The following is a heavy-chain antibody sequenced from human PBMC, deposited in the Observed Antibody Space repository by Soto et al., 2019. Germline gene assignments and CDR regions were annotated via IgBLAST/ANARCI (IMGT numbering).Heavy chain of an antibody. CDR3: ARSTERWLPPFDY. D-gene: IGHD5-12*01. CDR2: ISYDGINR. J-gene: IGHJ4*02. V-gene: IGHV3-30-3*01. CDR1: GFTLSSYA. Sequence: QVQLVESGGGVVQPGSSLRLSCAASGFTLSSYAMHWVRQAPGKGLEWVAVISYDGINRYYADSVKGRFTISRDNPKNTVYLQMNSLRAEDTAVYYCARSTERWLPPFDYWGQGTPVTVSS.